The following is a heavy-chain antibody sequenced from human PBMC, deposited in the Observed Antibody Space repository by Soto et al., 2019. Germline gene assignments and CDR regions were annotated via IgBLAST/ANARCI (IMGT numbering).Heavy chain of an antibody. Sequence: SVKVSCKASGGTFSSYTISWVRQAPGQGLEWMGRIIPILGIANYAQKLQGRVTITADKSTSTAYMELSSLRSEDTAVYYCARDQEKYCSGGSCYSVPEYFQHWGQGTLVTVSS. CDR1: GGTFSSYT. D-gene: IGHD2-15*01. J-gene: IGHJ1*01. CDR2: IIPILGIA. V-gene: IGHV1-69*04. CDR3: ARDQEKYCSGGSCYSVPEYFQH.